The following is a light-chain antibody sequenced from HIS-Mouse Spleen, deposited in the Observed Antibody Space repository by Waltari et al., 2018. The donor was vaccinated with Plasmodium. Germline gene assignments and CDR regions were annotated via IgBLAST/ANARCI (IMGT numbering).Light chain of an antibody. CDR1: QSISSY. V-gene: IGKV1-39*01. CDR2: AAS. J-gene: IGKJ1*01. Sequence: DIPMTPSPSSLSASVGDRVTITCRASQSISSYLNWYQQKPGKAPKLLIYAASSLQSGVPSRFSGSGSGTDFTLTISSLQPEDFATYNCQQSYSTWTFGQGTKVEIK. CDR3: QQSYSTWT.